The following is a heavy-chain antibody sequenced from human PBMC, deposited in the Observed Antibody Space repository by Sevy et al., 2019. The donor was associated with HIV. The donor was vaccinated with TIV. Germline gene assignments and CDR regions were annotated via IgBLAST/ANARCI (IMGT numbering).Heavy chain of an antibody. CDR3: ARDAPLGGYGDYDDAFDI. CDR1: GASVTSGESN. D-gene: IGHD4-17*01. Sequence: SETLSLTCTVSGASVTSGESNWNWIRQPPGKGLEWVGYISFNGITYYNPSLENRLTISFDTSKNQFSMRLRSVTAADTAVYFCARDAPLGGYGDYDDAFDIWGQGAMVTVSS. V-gene: IGHV4-30-4*01. CDR2: ISFNGIT. J-gene: IGHJ3*02.